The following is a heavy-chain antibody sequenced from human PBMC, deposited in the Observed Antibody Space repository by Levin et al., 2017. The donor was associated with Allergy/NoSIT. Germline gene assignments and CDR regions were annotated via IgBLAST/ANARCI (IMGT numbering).Heavy chain of an antibody. CDR3: TTDHLPTRLIFDY. CDR2: IKSKTDGGTT. V-gene: IGHV3-15*01. J-gene: IGHJ4*02. Sequence: GESLKISCAASGFTFSNAWMSWVRQAPGKGLEWVGRIKSKTDGGTTDYAAPVKGRFTISRDDSKNTLYLQMNSLKTEDTAVYYCTTDHLPTRLIFDYWGQGTLVTVSS. CDR1: GFTFSNAW. D-gene: IGHD4-17*01.